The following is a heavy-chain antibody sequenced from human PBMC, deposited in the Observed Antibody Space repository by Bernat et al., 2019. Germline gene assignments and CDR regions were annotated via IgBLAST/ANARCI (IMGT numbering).Heavy chain of an antibody. D-gene: IGHD6-13*01. CDR1: GGSFSGYY. J-gene: IGHJ4*02. CDR3: ARGDPGIAHYYFDY. Sequence: QVQLQQWGAGLLKPSETLSLTCAVYGGSFSGYYWSWIRQPPGKGLEWIGAINHSGSTNYNPSLKSRVTISVDTSKNQFSMKLSSVTAADTAVYYCARGDPGIAHYYFDYWGQGTLVTVSS. CDR2: INHSGST. V-gene: IGHV4-34*01.